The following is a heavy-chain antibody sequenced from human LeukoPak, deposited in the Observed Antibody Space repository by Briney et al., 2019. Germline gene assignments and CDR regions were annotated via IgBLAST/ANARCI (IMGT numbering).Heavy chain of an antibody. Sequence: GGPLRLSCAASGFTFSSYGMHWVRQAPGKGLEWVAVISYDGSNKYYADSVKGRFTISRDNSKNTLYVQMNSVRAEDTAVYYCANLLFQQPQTHGDGMDVWGQGTTVTVSS. CDR1: GFTFSSYG. CDR3: ANLLFQQPQTHGDGMDV. D-gene: IGHD6-13*01. CDR2: ISYDGSNK. V-gene: IGHV3-30*18. J-gene: IGHJ6*02.